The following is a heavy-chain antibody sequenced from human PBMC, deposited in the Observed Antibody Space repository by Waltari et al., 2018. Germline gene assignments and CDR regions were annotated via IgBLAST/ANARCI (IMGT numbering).Heavy chain of an antibody. J-gene: IGHJ4*02. D-gene: IGHD2-15*01. CDR3: TRSRRWYFFDS. CDR1: GFTFSDFY. CDR2: ISSSGSDI. Sequence: QVQLVDSGGGLVKPGGSLRLSCEASGFTFSDFYMTWLRQAPGKGLEWVSYISSSGSDIYYADSVKGRFTISRDNAKKSLYLQMNSLRAEDTAVYYCTRSRRWYFFDSWGQGTLVTVSS. V-gene: IGHV3-11*01.